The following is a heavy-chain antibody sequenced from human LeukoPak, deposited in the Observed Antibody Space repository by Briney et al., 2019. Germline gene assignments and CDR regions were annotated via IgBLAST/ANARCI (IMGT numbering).Heavy chain of an antibody. Sequence: SETLSLTCAVSGGSISSSNWWSWVRRPPGKGLEWIGEIYHSGSTNYNPSLKSRVTISVDTSKNQFSLKLSSVTAADTAVYYCARVLSGSFPRGPRGSAFDIWGQGTMVTVSS. CDR3: ARVLSGSFPRGPRGSAFDI. CDR2: IYHSGST. V-gene: IGHV4-4*02. J-gene: IGHJ3*02. CDR1: GGSISSSNW. D-gene: IGHD1-26*01.